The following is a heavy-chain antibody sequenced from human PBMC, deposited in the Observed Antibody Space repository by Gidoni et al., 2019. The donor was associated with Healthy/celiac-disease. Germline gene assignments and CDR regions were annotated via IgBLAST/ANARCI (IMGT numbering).Heavy chain of an antibody. V-gene: IGHV3-48*04. CDR1: GFTFRSYS. CDR3: ARGHPALDSGGPDY. CDR2: ISSSSSTI. Sequence: EVQLVESGGGLVQPGGSLRLSCAASGFTFRSYSMNWVRQAPGKGLEWVSYISSSSSTIYYADSVKGRFTISRDNAKNSLYLQMNSLRAEDTAVYYCARGHPALDSGGPDYWGQGTLVTVSS. J-gene: IGHJ4*02. D-gene: IGHD4-17*01.